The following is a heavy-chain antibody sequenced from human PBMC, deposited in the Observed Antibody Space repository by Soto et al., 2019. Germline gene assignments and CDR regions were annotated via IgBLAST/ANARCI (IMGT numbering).Heavy chain of an antibody. CDR2: ISTYNGNT. J-gene: IGHJ6*02. CDR3: ARSKPGCSSTRCNPLPYYYYGMDV. Sequence: QVQLVQSGAEVKKPGASVKVSCKASGYTFNSYGISWVRQAPGQGLEWMGWISTYNGNTNYAQKLQGRVTMTTDTSTSTAYMELRSLRSDDTAVYYCARSKPGCSSTRCNPLPYYYYGMDVWGQGTTVTVSS. CDR1: GYTFNSYG. V-gene: IGHV1-18*01. D-gene: IGHD2-2*01.